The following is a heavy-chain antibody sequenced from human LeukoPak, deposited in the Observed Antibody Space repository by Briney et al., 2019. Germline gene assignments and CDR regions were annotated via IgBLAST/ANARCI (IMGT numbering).Heavy chain of an antibody. Sequence: NPSETLSLTCTVSGGSISSYSWSWIRQPPGKGLEWIGYIYHSGSTYYNPSLKSRVTISVDRSKNQFSLKLSSVTAADTAVYYCARVSGYDTIDYWGQGTLVTVSS. CDR1: GGSISSYS. CDR2: IYHSGST. CDR3: ARVSGYDTIDY. V-gene: IGHV4-30-2*01. D-gene: IGHD5-12*01. J-gene: IGHJ4*02.